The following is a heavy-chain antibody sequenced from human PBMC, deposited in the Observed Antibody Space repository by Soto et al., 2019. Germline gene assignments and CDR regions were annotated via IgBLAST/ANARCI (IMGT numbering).Heavy chain of an antibody. V-gene: IGHV5-51*01. CDR2: IYPGDSDS. J-gene: IGHJ3*02. CDR1: GYSFTSYW. CDR3: ARQGIDYDSSGYLNFGAFDI. Sequence: PGESLKISCKGSGYSFTSYWIGWVRQMPGKGLEWMGIIYPGDSDSRYSPSFQGQVTISADKSISTAYLQWSSLKASDTAMYYCARQGIDYDSSGYLNFGAFDIWGQGTMVTVPS. D-gene: IGHD3-22*01.